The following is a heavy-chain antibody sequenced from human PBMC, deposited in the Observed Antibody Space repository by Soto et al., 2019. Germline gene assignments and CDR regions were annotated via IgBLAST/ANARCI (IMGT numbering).Heavy chain of an antibody. D-gene: IGHD2-8*02. CDR2: IWYDRSKK. J-gene: IGHJ5*02. V-gene: IGHV3-33*01. CDR3: ASVLGSRAPSVPWFDP. Sequence: QVRLVESGGGVVQPGRSLRLSCTASGFTFTTYGLHWVRQAPGKGLEWVAVIWYDRSKKYYADSVKGRFTISRDNYKNKLYLQLTSLRAEDTDVYYCASVLGSRAPSVPWFDPWGQGTLGTVSS. CDR1: GFTFTTYG.